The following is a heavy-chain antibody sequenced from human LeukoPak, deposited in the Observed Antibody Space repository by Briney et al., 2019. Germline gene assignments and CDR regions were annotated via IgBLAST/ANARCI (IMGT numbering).Heavy chain of an antibody. V-gene: IGHV4-59*01. Sequence: NSSETLSLTCTVSGGSISGYYWSWIRLPPGKGLEWIGYIFYSGSTNHNPSLKSRVTFSVDTSKNQLSLRLSSVTAADTAVYYCARDSVTGNSDYWGQGTLVTVSS. D-gene: IGHD3-9*01. CDR2: IFYSGST. CDR3: ARDSVTGNSDY. CDR1: GGSISGYY. J-gene: IGHJ4*02.